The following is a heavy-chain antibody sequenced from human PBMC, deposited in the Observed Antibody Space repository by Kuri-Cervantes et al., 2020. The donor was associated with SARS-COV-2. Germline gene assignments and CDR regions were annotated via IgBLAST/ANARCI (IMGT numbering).Heavy chain of an antibody. CDR1: GGSISSYY. CDR2: IYYSGST. J-gene: IGHJ6*02. D-gene: IGHD3-3*01. Sequence: SETLSLTCTVSGGSISSYYWSWIRQPPGKGLEWIGYIYYSGSTNYNPSLKSRVTISVDTSKNQFSLKLSSVTAADTAVYYCAGHTPSYYDFWSGYLIYYGMDVWGQGTTVTVSS. CDR3: AGHTPSYYDFWSGYLIYYGMDV. V-gene: IGHV4-59*01.